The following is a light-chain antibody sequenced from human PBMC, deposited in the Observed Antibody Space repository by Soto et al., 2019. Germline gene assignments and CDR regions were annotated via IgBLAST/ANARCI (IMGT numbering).Light chain of an antibody. CDR1: QTVTSNF. J-gene: IGKJ5*01. CDR2: GAS. V-gene: IGKV3D-20*02. Sequence: VLTQSPGTLSLSPGERATLSCRASQTVTSNFLAWYQEKPGQAPRLLIYGASSRATGIPDRFSGSGSGTDFTLTISRLEPEDFAVYYCQHRMNWPLTFGQGTRLEIK. CDR3: QHRMNWPLT.